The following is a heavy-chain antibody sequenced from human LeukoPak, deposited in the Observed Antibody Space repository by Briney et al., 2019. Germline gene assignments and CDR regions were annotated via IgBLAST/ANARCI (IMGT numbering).Heavy chain of an antibody. J-gene: IGHJ5*02. CDR2: ISSSSSYI. D-gene: IGHD5-12*01. CDR1: GFSFSIYG. CDR3: ATDRSEWWLLGS. V-gene: IGHV3-21*04. Sequence: PGGSLRLSCAASGFSFSIYGMNWVRQAPGKGLEWVSSISSSSSYIYYADSVKGRFTISRDNAKNSLYLQMNSLRAEDTAVYYCATDRSEWWLLGSWGQGTLVTVSS.